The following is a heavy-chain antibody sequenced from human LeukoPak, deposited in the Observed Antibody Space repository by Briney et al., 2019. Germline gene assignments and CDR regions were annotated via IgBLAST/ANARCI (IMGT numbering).Heavy chain of an antibody. CDR2: INHSGST. D-gene: IGHD6-19*01. J-gene: IGHJ4*02. V-gene: IGHV4-34*01. CDR1: GGSFSGYY. Sequence: SETLSLTCAVYGGSFSGYYWSWIRQPPGKGLEWVGEINHSGSTNYNPSLKSRVTISVDTSKNQFSLKLSSVTAADTAVYYCARGRTRWTVAAFDYWGQGTLVTVSS. CDR3: ARGRTRWTVAAFDY.